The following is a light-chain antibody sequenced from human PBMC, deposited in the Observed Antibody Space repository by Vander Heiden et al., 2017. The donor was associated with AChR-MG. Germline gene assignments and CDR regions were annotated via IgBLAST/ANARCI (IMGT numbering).Light chain of an antibody. CDR2: AAS. J-gene: IGKJ2*01. CDR3: QQYDSYPRT. V-gene: IGKV1-8*01. CDR1: QGISSY. Sequence: AIRMTQSPSSFSASTGDRVTITCRASQGISSYLAWYQQKPGKAPKLLIYAASTLQSGVPSRFSGSGSGTDFTLTISCLQSEDFATYYCQQYDSYPRTFGQRTKLEIK.